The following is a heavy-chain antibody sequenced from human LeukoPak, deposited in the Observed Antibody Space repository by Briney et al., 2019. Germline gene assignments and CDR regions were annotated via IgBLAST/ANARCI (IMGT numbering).Heavy chain of an antibody. Sequence: GGSLRLSCAVSGFTFSSYAMSWVRQAPGKGLEWVSGISGSGGSTYYAGSVKGRFTISRDNSKNTLYLQMNSLRAEDTAVYYCAKSSSWYFDYWGQGTLVTVSS. CDR1: GFTFSSYA. CDR3: AKSSSWYFDY. J-gene: IGHJ4*02. CDR2: ISGSGGST. V-gene: IGHV3-23*01. D-gene: IGHD6-13*01.